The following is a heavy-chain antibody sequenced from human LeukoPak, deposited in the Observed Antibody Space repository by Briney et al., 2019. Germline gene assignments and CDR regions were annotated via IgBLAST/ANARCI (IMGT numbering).Heavy chain of an antibody. CDR3: ARTGGRDGYGFDS. Sequence: PGTSLRLSCAASGFTFSSHGMHWVRQAPGKGLEWVAVVRYHGSDKNYADSVKGRFTTSRDNSKNTLYLQMNTLRVEDTALYYCARTGGRDGYGFDSWGQGTLVTVSP. V-gene: IGHV3-33*01. CDR2: VRYHGSDK. CDR1: GFTFSSHG. D-gene: IGHD5-24*01. J-gene: IGHJ4*02.